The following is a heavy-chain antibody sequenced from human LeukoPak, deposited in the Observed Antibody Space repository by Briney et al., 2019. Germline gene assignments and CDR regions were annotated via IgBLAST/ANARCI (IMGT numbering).Heavy chain of an antibody. CDR1: GFTFSSYG. CDR3: ASLTYCSSTSCYADDY. V-gene: IGHV3-30*03. J-gene: IGHJ4*02. CDR2: ISYDGSNK. D-gene: IGHD2-2*01. Sequence: PGRSLRLSCAASGFTFSSYGMHWVRQAPGKKLERGAVISYDGSNKYCADSVKGRFTISRDNSKNTLYLQMNSLRAEDTAVYYCASLTYCSSTSCYADDYWGQGTLVTVSS.